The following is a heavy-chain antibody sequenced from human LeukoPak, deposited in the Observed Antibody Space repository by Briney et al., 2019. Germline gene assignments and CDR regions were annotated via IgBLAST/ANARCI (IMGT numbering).Heavy chain of an antibody. D-gene: IGHD6-13*01. Sequence: PRGSLRLSCAASGFTFSSYAMSWVRQAPGKGLEWVSGISGSGGSTYYADSVKGRFTFSRDNSKNTLYLQMNSLRAEDTAVYYCAKGGHSSSDTQIDYWGQGTLVTVSS. J-gene: IGHJ4*02. CDR1: GFTFSSYA. CDR3: AKGGHSSSDTQIDY. CDR2: ISGSGGST. V-gene: IGHV3-23*01.